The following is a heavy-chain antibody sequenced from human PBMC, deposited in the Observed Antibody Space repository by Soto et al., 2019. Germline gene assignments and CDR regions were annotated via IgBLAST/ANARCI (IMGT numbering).Heavy chain of an antibody. D-gene: IGHD6-13*01. CDR1: GFTFSRHG. J-gene: IGHJ4*02. CDR2: ISYDGSNK. CDR3: AKDRSRTWSFDY. V-gene: IGHV3-30*18. Sequence: QVQLVESGGGVVQPGRSLRLSCAAAGFTFSRHGMHWVRQAPDKGLEWVAVISYDGSNKYYADSVKGRFTISRDNSKNTVYLQMNSLRAEDTAVYYCAKDRSRTWSFDYWGQGTLVTVSS.